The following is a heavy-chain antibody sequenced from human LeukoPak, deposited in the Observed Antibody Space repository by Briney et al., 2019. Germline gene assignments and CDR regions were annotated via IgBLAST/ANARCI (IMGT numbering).Heavy chain of an antibody. CDR1: GYTFTGYY. V-gene: IGHV1-2*02. CDR2: INPLTGDT. Sequence: ASVKVSCKASGYTFTGYYMHWVRQAPGQGLEWMGWINPLTGDTNSAQKFQGRVTMTRDTSISTAYMELSRLRSDDTAVYYCVRDKRPAPAASFDIWGQGTLVTVSS. D-gene: IGHD2-2*01. CDR3: VRDKRPAPAASFDI. J-gene: IGHJ3*02.